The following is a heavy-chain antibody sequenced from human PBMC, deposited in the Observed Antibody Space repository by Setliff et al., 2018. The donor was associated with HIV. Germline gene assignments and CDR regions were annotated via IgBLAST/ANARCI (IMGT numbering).Heavy chain of an antibody. V-gene: IGHV1-3*03. CDR3: ARGREAYYDFWSGYYPFDY. Sequence: ASVKVSCKASGYTFTSYAMHWVRQAPGQRLEWMGWINAGNGNTKYSQEFQGRVTITRDTSASTAYMELSSLRSEDKAVYYCARGREAYYDFWSGYYPFDYWGQGTLVTVSS. J-gene: IGHJ4*02. D-gene: IGHD3-3*01. CDR1: GYTFTSYA. CDR2: INAGNGNT.